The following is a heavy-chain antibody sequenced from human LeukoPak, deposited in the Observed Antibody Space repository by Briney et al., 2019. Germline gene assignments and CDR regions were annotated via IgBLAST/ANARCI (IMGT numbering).Heavy chain of an antibody. CDR3: ARGDETYYFDY. CDR1: GFSFSTFG. Sequence: GGSLRLSCAASGFSFSTFGMHWVRQAPGKGLEWVALIWYDGSNKYYADSVKGRFTISRDNSKNTLYLQMNSLRAEDTAVYYCARGDETYYFDYWGQGTLVTVSS. CDR2: IWYDGSNK. J-gene: IGHJ4*02. V-gene: IGHV3-33*01.